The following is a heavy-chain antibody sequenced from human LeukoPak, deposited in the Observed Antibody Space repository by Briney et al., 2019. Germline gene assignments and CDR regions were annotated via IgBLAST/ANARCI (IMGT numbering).Heavy chain of an antibody. D-gene: IGHD1-26*01. V-gene: IGHV3-23*01. CDR3: AKWARWELLSSLYYYYYGIDV. Sequence: GGSLRLSCAASGFTFSSYAMSWVRQAPGKGLEWVSAISGSGGSTYYADSVKGRFTISRDNSKNTLYLQMNSLRAEDTAVYYCAKWARWELLSSLYYYYYGIDVWGQGTTVTVSS. CDR2: ISGSGGST. J-gene: IGHJ6*02. CDR1: GFTFSSYA.